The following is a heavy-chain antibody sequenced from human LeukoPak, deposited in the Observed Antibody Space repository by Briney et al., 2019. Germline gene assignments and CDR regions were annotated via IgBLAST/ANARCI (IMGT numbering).Heavy chain of an antibody. D-gene: IGHD5-12*01. CDR3: AREVVATVEAFDI. CDR2: IYTSGST. Sequence: SETLSLTCTVSGVSISSYYWSWLRQPAGKGLEWLGRIYTSGSTNYNPSLKSRVTMSVDTSKNQFSLKLSSVTAAHTAVYYCAREVVATVEAFDIWGQGTMVTVSS. J-gene: IGHJ3*02. CDR1: GVSISSYY. V-gene: IGHV4-4*07.